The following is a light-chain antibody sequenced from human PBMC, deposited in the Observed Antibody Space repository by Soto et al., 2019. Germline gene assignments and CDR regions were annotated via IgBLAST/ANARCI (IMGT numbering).Light chain of an antibody. CDR2: EAS. J-gene: IGLJ1*01. V-gene: IGLV2-14*01. CDR1: SSDVGGYNY. CDR3: SSYTSSSTLV. Sequence: QSALTQPASVSGSPGQSTTISCTGTSSDVGGYNYVSWYQQHPGTPPKLIICEASKRPSGVSNRFSASKSGNTASLTISGLQAEDEADYYCSSYTSSSTLVFGTGTKVTVL.